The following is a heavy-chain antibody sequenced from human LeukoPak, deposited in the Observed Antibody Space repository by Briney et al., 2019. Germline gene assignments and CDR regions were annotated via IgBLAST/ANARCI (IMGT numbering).Heavy chain of an antibody. Sequence: RRASVKVSCKASGYTFTSYDINWVRQATGQGLEWMGWMNSNSGNTGSAQKFLGRVTMTRNTSISTAYMELTGLRSEDTAVYYCARGEGSPYVFDIWGQGTMVTVSS. CDR1: GYTFTSYD. J-gene: IGHJ3*02. CDR2: MNSNSGNT. CDR3: ARGEGSPYVFDI. V-gene: IGHV1-8*01.